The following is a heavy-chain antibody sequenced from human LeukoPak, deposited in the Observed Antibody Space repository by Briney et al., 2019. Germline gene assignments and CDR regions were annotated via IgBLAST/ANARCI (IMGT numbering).Heavy chain of an antibody. CDR2: IHDSGST. Sequence: SQTLSLTCTVSGGSISSGDYYWSWIRQHPGKGLEWIGYIHDSGSTYYNPSLKSRLSISVDTSKNQFSLILNSVTAADTAVYYCARASDTSGYYGHWFDPWGQGTLVTVSS. J-gene: IGHJ5*02. CDR3: ARASDTSGYYGHWFDP. CDR1: GGSISSGDYY. V-gene: IGHV4-31*03. D-gene: IGHD3-22*01.